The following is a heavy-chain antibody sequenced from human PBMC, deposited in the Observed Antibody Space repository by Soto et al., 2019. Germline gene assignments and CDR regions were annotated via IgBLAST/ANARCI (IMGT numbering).Heavy chain of an antibody. CDR1: GYSFTSYW. Sequence: ESLKISCKGSGYSFTSYWIGWVRHMPGKGLEWMGIIYPGDSDTRYSPSFQGQVTISADKSISTAYLQWSSLKASDTAMYYCARGYCSGGSCYSRLYFDYWGQGTLVTVYS. V-gene: IGHV5-51*01. J-gene: IGHJ4*02. CDR2: IYPGDSDT. CDR3: ARGYCSGGSCYSRLYFDY. D-gene: IGHD2-15*01.